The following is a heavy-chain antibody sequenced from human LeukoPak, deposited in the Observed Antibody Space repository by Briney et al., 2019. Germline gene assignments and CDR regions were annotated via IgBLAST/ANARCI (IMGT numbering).Heavy chain of an antibody. V-gene: IGHV3-23*01. Sequence: PGGSLRLSCAASGFTFSNYAMSWVRQAPGKGLEWVSAISGSGGSTYYADSVKGRFTISRDNSKNTLYLQMNSLRAEDTAVYYCAKLHLPDIVVVPGDFDYWGQGTLVTVSS. D-gene: IGHD2-2*01. CDR1: GFTFSNYA. CDR2: ISGSGGST. CDR3: AKLHLPDIVVVPGDFDY. J-gene: IGHJ4*02.